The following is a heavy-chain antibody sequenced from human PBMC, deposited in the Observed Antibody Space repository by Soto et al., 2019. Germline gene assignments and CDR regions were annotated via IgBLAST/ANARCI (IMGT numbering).Heavy chain of an antibody. J-gene: IGHJ6*02. Sequence: LSLTCTVSGGSVSSGSYYWSWIRQPPGKGLEWIGYIYYSGSTNYNPSLKSRVTISVDTSKNQFSLKLSSVTAADTAVYYCARGEYGNYYYYGMDVWGQGTTVTVSS. V-gene: IGHV4-61*01. CDR2: IYYSGST. CDR3: ARGEYGNYYYYGMDV. CDR1: GGSVSSGSYY. D-gene: IGHD3-10*01.